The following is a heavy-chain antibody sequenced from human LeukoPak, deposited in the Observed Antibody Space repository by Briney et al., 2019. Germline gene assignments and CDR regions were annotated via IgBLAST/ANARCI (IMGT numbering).Heavy chain of an antibody. J-gene: IGHJ5*02. D-gene: IGHD4-23*01. Sequence: SETLSLTCTVSGGSISSYYWSWIRQPAGKGLEWIGRIYTSGSTNYNPSLKSRVTISVDTSKNQFSLKLSSVTAADTAVYYCARGLTVVTGYNWFDPWGQGTLVTVSS. CDR3: ARGLTVVTGYNWFDP. V-gene: IGHV4-4*07. CDR2: IYTSGST. CDR1: GGSISSYY.